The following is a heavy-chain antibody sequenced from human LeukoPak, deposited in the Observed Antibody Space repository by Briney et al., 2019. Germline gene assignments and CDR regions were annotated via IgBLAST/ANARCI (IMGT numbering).Heavy chain of an antibody. CDR2: TYYRSKWYN. Sequence: SQTLSLTCAISGDSVSSNSAAWNWIRQSPSRGLEWLGRTYYRSKWYNDYAVSVKSRITINPDTSKNQFSLKLSSVTAADTAVYYCARGSGVTDIVGASPYAFDIWGQGTMVTVSS. J-gene: IGHJ3*02. CDR3: ARGSGVTDIVGASPYAFDI. D-gene: IGHD1-26*01. V-gene: IGHV6-1*01. CDR1: GDSVSSNSAA.